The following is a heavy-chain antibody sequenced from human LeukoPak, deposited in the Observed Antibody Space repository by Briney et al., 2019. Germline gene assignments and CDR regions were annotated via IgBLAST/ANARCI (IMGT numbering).Heavy chain of an antibody. CDR2: MLDTVTT. CDR3: ARSSGWYLSHAFDI. V-gene: IGHV4-59*11. D-gene: IGHD6-19*01. J-gene: IGHJ3*02. CDR1: GASMNTHY. Sequence: SETLSLTCAVSGASMNTHYWSWIRQPPGKGLEWIGYMLDTVTTKDNPSLKSRFTLSADTSKNQFSLRLTSVTAADTAVYYCARSSGWYLSHAFDIWGQGTMVTVSS.